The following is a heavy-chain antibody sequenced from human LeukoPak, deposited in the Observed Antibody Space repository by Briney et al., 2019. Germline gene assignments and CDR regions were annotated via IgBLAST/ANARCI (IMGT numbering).Heavy chain of an antibody. CDR2: IYYSGST. Sequence: SETLSLTCTVSGGSISSSSYYWGWIRQPPGKGLEWIGSIYYSGSTYYNPSLRSRVTISVDNSNNQFSLKLSSVTAADTAVYYCARDLRGMVDYWGQGTLVTVSS. V-gene: IGHV4-39*07. CDR3: ARDLRGMVDY. CDR1: GGSISSSSYY. D-gene: IGHD3-16*01. J-gene: IGHJ4*02.